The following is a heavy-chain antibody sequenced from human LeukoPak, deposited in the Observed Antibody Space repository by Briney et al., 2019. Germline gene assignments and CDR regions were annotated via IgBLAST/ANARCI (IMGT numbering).Heavy chain of an antibody. D-gene: IGHD3-10*01. J-gene: IGHJ4*02. V-gene: IGHV1-18*04. Sequence: GASVKVSCKASGYTFTSYGIRWVRQAPGQGLEWMGWISAYNGNTNYAQKLQGRVTMTTDTSTSTAYMELRSLRSDDTAVYYCARDRPRWGSGSYNGEIWGQGTLVTVSS. CDR3: ARDRPRWGSGSYNGEI. CDR1: GYTFTSYG. CDR2: ISAYNGNT.